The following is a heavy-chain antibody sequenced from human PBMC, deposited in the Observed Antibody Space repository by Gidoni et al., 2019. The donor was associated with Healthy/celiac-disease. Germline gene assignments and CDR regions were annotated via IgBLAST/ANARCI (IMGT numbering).Heavy chain of an antibody. D-gene: IGHD3-3*01. V-gene: IGHV3-23*01. CDR2: ISGSGGST. J-gene: IGHJ4*02. Sequence: EVQLLESGGGVVQPGGSLRRSCAASGFTFSSYAMSWVRQAPGKGLEWVSAISGSGGSTYYADSVKGRFTISRDNSKNTLYLQMNSLRAEDTAVYYCASSNDFWSGYYPDYWGKGTLVTVSS. CDR3: ASSNDFWSGYYPDY. CDR1: GFTFSSYA.